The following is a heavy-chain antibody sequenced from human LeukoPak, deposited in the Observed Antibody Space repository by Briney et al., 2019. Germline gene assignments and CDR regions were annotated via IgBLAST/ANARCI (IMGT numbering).Heavy chain of an antibody. Sequence: PSETLSLTCTVSGGSISSSSYYWGWIRQPPGKGLEWIGSIYHSGSTYYNPSLKSRVTISVDTSKNQFSLKLSSVTAADTAVYYCASLRQQLVSNYYMDVWGKGTTVTVSS. V-gene: IGHV4-39*07. CDR2: IYHSGST. D-gene: IGHD6-13*01. CDR3: ASLRQQLVSNYYMDV. J-gene: IGHJ6*03. CDR1: GGSISSSSYY.